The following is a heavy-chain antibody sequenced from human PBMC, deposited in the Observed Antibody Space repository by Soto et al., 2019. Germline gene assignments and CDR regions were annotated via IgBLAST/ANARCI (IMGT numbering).Heavy chain of an antibody. D-gene: IGHD2-21*02. Sequence: SETLSLTCTVSGGSISSYYWSWIRQPPGKGLEWIGDIYYSGSTNYNPSLKSRVTISVDTSKNQFSLKLSSVTAADTAVYYGARDSCGGDCQFDYWGQGTLVTVSS. CDR2: IYYSGST. V-gene: IGHV4-59*01. J-gene: IGHJ4*02. CDR1: GGSISSYY. CDR3: ARDSCGGDCQFDY.